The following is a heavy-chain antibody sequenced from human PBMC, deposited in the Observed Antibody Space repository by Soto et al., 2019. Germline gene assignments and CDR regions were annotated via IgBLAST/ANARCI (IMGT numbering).Heavy chain of an antibody. D-gene: IGHD3-3*01. J-gene: IGHJ4*02. V-gene: IGHV3-23*01. CDR2: ISGSGGST. Sequence: GGSLRVSCAASGFNFSSYARSWVRQDPGKGLEWVSAISGSGGSTYYADSVKGRFTISRDNSKNTLYLQMNSLRAEDTAVYYCAKARAQYYDFWSGYPVDYWGQGTLVTVSS. CDR1: GFNFSSYA. CDR3: AKARAQYYDFWSGYPVDY.